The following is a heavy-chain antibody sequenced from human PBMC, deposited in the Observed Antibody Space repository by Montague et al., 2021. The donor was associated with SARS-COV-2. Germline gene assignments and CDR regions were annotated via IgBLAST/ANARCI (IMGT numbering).Heavy chain of an antibody. CDR1: GFSLRSDDEG. Sequence: PALVKPTQTLTLTCTFSGFSLRSDDEGVAWIRQSPGQALEWLAVIYWNGDKRYSPSLQRRLTITKDTSENQVVLTMTNMDPVDTATYYCAHRGMIRGLIFDYWGLGALVTVSS. CDR3: AHRGMIRGLIFDY. J-gene: IGHJ4*02. CDR2: IYWNGDK. D-gene: IGHD3-10*01. V-gene: IGHV2-5*01.